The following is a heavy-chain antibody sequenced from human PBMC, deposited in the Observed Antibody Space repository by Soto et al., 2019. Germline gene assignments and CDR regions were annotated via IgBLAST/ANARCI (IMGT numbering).Heavy chain of an antibody. J-gene: IGHJ4*02. D-gene: IGHD4-4*01. CDR2: ISGSGGST. CDR3: AKEGMTTVTCDY. CDR1: GFNFSSYV. Sequence: GVSLRLSCAASGFNFSSYVMSWVPQAPGEGLAWGSAISGSGGSTYYADSVKGRFTISRDTSKNTLYLQMNSVRAEDTAVYYCAKEGMTTVTCDYWGQGTLVTVSS. V-gene: IGHV3-23*01.